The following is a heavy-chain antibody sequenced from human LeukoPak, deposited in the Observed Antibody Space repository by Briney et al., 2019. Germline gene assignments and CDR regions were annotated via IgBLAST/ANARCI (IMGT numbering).Heavy chain of an antibody. Sequence: PGGSLRLSCEASEFTFSSHSMNWVRQAPGKGLEWVSYISSSSSTIYYAESVKGRFTISRDNAKNSLYLQMNSLRVEDTAVYYCARSRGNSGSYPLDYWGQGTLVTVSS. J-gene: IGHJ4*02. CDR1: EFTFSSHS. D-gene: IGHD1-26*01. CDR2: ISSSSSTI. V-gene: IGHV3-48*01. CDR3: ARSRGNSGSYPLDY.